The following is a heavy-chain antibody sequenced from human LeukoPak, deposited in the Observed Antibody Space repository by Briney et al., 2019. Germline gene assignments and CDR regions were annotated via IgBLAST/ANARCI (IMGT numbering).Heavy chain of an antibody. V-gene: IGHV4-59*01. J-gene: IGHJ1*01. Sequence: SETLSLTCTVSGGSISSYYWSWIRQPPGKGLEWIGYIYYSGSTNYNPSLKSRVTISVDTSKNQFSLKLSSVTAADTAVYYCARAAAAAPAEYFQHWGQGTLVTVSS. CDR1: GGSISSYY. CDR2: IYYSGST. D-gene: IGHD6-13*01. CDR3: ARAAAAAPAEYFQH.